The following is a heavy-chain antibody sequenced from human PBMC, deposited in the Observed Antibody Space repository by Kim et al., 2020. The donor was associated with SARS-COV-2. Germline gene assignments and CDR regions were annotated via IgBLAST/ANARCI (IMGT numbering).Heavy chain of an antibody. CDR2: INTGNGNT. CDR3: AREPYASGNWDY. CDR1: GYTFSDYG. D-gene: IGHD3-10*01. V-gene: IGHV1-3*04. J-gene: IGHJ4*01. Sequence: ASVKVSCKASGYTFSDYGMHWVRQAPGQRLEWMGWINTGNGNTVYSQNFQGSVTITRDTSASTMYMELSSLTSEDTAVYYCAREPYASGNWDYWGHGTQVTVSS.